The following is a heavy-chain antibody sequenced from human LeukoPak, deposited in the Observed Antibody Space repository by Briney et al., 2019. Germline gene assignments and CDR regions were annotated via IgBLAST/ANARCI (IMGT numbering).Heavy chain of an antibody. CDR3: ARAAMVRGVILGYYGMDV. J-gene: IGHJ6*04. V-gene: IGHV4-61*01. Sequence: PSETLSLTCTVSGGSVSSGSYYWSWIRQPPGKGLEWIGYIYYSGSTNYNPSLKSRVTISVDTSKNQFSLKLSPVTAADTAVYYCARAAMVRGVILGYYGMDVWGKGTTVTVSS. D-gene: IGHD3-10*01. CDR2: IYYSGST. CDR1: GGSVSSGSYY.